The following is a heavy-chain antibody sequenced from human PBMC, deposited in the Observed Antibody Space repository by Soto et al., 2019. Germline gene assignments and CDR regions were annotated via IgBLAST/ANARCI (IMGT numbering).Heavy chain of an antibody. CDR1: GFTFSSYA. CDR3: AKVDPVHSGSYCFFRDY. D-gene: IGHD1-26*01. J-gene: IGHJ4*02. CDR2: ISGSGGST. V-gene: IGHV3-23*01. Sequence: GGSLRLSCAASGFTFSSYAMSWVRQAPGKGLEWVSAISGSGGSTYYADSVKGRFTISRDNSKNTLYLQMNSLRAEDTAVYYCAKVDPVHSGSYCFFRDYWGQGTLVTVSS.